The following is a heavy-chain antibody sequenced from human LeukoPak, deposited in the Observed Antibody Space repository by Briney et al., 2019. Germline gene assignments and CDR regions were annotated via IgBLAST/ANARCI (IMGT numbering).Heavy chain of an antibody. CDR1: GFTVSSNY. CDR2: IYSGGST. J-gene: IGHJ3*02. V-gene: IGHV3-53*01. CDR3: ARSDYGDYGPDAFDI. D-gene: IGHD4-17*01. Sequence: SGGSLRLSCAASGFTVSSNYMSWVRQAPGKGLEWVLVIYSGGSTYYADSVKGRFTTSRDNSKNTLYLQMNSLRAEDTAVYYCARSDYGDYGPDAFDIWGQGTMVTVSS.